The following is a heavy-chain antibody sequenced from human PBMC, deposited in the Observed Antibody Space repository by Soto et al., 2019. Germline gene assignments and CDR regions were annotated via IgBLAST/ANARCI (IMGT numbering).Heavy chain of an antibody. V-gene: IGHV4-31*03. CDR2: IYYSGST. D-gene: IGHD4-17*01. J-gene: IGHJ6*02. Sequence: QVQLQESGPGLVKPSQTLSLTCTVSGVSISSGGYYWSWIRQHPGKGLEWIGYIYYSGSTYYNPYLKSRVTISVDTSKNQFSLKLSSVTAADTAVYYCARVGTVTPSPDNYYYYGMDVWGQGTTVTVSS. CDR1: GVSISSGGYY. CDR3: ARVGTVTPSPDNYYYYGMDV.